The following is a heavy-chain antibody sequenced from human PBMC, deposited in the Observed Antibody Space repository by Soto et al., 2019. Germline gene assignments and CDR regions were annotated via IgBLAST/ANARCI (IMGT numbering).Heavy chain of an antibody. D-gene: IGHD1-26*01. CDR2: VNHSGST. J-gene: IGHJ5*02. CDR3: ARASTVGANVRPLEP. CDR1: VVSFSGYD. Sequence: SETLFLTCAFYVVSFSGYDWSCIRHPPGKWLEWVGVVNHSGSTNYNQSLQSRVTITVDTATNTFYLKLSSVTAADTAVYYCARASTVGANVRPLEPWRQGTRVTVSS. V-gene: IGHV4-34*01.